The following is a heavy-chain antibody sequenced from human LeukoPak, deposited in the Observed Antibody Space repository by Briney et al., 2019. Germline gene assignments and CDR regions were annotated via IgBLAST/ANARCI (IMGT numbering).Heavy chain of an antibody. CDR2: ISSSSTYI. J-gene: IGHJ3*02. CDR3: ARDSLAYCGGDCYSDHDAFDI. V-gene: IGHV3-21*01. CDR1: GFTFSSYS. Sequence: GGSLRLSCAASGFTFSSYSMNWVRQAPGKGLEWVSSISSSSTYIYYADSVKGRFTISRDNAKNSLYLQMNSLRAEDTAVYYCARDSLAYCGGDCYSDHDAFDIWGQGTMVTVSS. D-gene: IGHD2-21*01.